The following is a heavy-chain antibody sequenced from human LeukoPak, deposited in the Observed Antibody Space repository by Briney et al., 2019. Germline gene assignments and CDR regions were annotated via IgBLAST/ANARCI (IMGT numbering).Heavy chain of an antibody. CDR3: ARVVYSSGWFYDY. Sequence: PSETLSLTCTVSGGSISSYYWSWIRQPPGKGLEWIGHIYSSGSTNYNPSLKSRVTISVDTSKNQFSLNLSSVTAADTAVYYCARVVYSSGWFYDYWGQGTLVTVSS. CDR1: GGSISSYY. CDR2: IYSSGST. J-gene: IGHJ4*02. V-gene: IGHV4-59*01. D-gene: IGHD6-19*01.